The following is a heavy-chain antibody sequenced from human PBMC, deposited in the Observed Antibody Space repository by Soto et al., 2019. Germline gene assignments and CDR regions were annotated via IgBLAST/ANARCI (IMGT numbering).Heavy chain of an antibody. V-gene: IGHV1-58*01. CDR2: IVVGSGNT. J-gene: IGHJ6*02. CDR1: GFTFTSSA. CDR3: AAERYTAMGYGMDV. D-gene: IGHD5-18*01. Sequence: SVKVSCKDSGFTFTSSAVQWVRQARGQRLEWIGWIVVGSGNTNYAQKFQERVTITRDMSTSTAYMELSSLRSEDTAVYYCAAERYTAMGYGMDVWGQGTTVTVSS.